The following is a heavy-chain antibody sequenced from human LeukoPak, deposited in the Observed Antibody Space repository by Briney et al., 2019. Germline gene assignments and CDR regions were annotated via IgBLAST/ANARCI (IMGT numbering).Heavy chain of an antibody. CDR2: IHSSGST. CDR3: ARGSGLGSYYNGP. Sequence: EPSETLSLTCTVSGGSISSPYWTWIRQPPGKGLEWIGYIHSSGSTNYHPSLESRVTISVDTSKNQFSLKLSSVTTADTAVYYCARGSGLGSYYNGPWGQGTLVTVSS. D-gene: IGHD3-10*01. J-gene: IGHJ5*02. V-gene: IGHV4-59*11. CDR1: GGSISSPY.